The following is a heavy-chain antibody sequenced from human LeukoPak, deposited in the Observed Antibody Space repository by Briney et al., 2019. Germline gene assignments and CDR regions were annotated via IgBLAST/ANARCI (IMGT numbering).Heavy chain of an antibody. CDR1: GFTFSSYA. D-gene: IGHD3-22*01. V-gene: IGHV3-23*01. CDR2: ISGSGGST. J-gene: IGHJ4*02. CDR3: AKGITMKVVVITGIDY. Sequence: PGGSLRLSCAASGFTFSSYAMSWVRQAPGKGLEWGSAISGSGGSTYYADSVKGRFTISRDNSKNTLYLQMNSLRAEDTAVYYCAKGITMKVVVITGIDYWGQGTLVTVSS.